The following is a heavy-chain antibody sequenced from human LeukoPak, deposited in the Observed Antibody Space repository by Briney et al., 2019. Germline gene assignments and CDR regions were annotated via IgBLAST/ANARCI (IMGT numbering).Heavy chain of an antibody. V-gene: IGHV3-74*01. CDR1: GHFW. D-gene: IGHD2-2*01. J-gene: IGHJ4*02. CDR2: IDSDVSWT. CDR3: VSFYETY. Sequence: GRSLRLSCAASGHFWMHWVRQAPGKGVVWVSHIDSDVSWTSYADSVKGRFTISKDNAKNTVYLQMNNLRAEDTAVYYCVSFYETYWGRGTLVTVSS.